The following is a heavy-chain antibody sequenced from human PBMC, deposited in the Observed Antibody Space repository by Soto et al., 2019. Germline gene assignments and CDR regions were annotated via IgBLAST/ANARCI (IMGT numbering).Heavy chain of an antibody. V-gene: IGHV1-3*01. CDR1: GYTFTSYA. J-gene: IGHJ5*02. D-gene: IGHD6-19*01. CDR3: ARIFYSSGWYGWFDT. CDR2: INAGNGNT. Sequence: ASVKVSCKASGYTFTSYAMHWVRQAPGQRLEWMGWINAGNGNTKYSQKFQGRVTITRDTSASTAYMELSSLRSEDTAVYYCARIFYSSGWYGWFDTWGQGTLVTVSS.